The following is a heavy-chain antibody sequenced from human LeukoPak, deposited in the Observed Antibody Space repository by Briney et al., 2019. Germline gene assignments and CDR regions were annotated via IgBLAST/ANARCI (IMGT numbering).Heavy chain of an antibody. J-gene: IGHJ6*02. CDR3: ARELAVAGTYPYYYYGMDV. CDR1: GYTFTGYY. V-gene: IGHV1-2*02. Sequence: SSVTVSCKASGYTFTGYYMHWVRQPPARGLEWMGWINPNSGGTNYAQKFQGRVTMTRDTSISTAYMELSRLRSDDTAVYYCARELAVAGTYPYYYYGMDVWGQGTTVTVSS. D-gene: IGHD6-19*01. CDR2: INPNSGGT.